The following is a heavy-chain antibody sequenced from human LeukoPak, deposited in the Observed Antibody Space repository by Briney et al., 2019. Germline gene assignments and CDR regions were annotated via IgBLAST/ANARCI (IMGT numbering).Heavy chain of an antibody. V-gene: IGHV3-23*01. CDR2: ISGSGGST. CDR3: AKDLSIVVVPAAESELDY. Sequence: GGSLRLSCAASGFTFSSYAMSWVRQAPGKGLEWVSAISGSGGSTYYADSVKGRFTISRDNSKNTLYLQMNSLRAEDTAVYYCAKDLSIVVVPAAESELDYWGQGTLVTVSS. CDR1: GFTFSSYA. D-gene: IGHD2-2*01. J-gene: IGHJ4*02.